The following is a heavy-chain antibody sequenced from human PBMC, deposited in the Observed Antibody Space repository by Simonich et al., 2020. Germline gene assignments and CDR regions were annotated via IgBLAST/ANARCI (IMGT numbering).Heavy chain of an antibody. CDR2: ISYDGSNK. J-gene: IGHJ3*02. CDR1: GFTFSSYA. Sequence: QVQLVESGGGVVQPGRSLRLSCAASGFTFSSYAMHWVRQAPGKGLEWVAVISYDGSNKYYADSVKGRFTISRDNSKNTLYLQMNSLRAEDTAVYYCATDQTGDHRAFDIWGQGTMVTVS. CDR3: ATDQTGDHRAFDI. V-gene: IGHV3-30*07. D-gene: IGHD7-27*01.